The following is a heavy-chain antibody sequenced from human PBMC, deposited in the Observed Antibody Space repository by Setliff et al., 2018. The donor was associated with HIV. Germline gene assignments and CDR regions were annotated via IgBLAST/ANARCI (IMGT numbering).Heavy chain of an antibody. J-gene: IGHJ4*02. CDR1: GGSFRGTSYY. CDR3: ARGRGIAARHFDY. CDR2: INHRGST. Sequence: PSETLSLTCTVSGGSFRGTSYYWNWIRQPPGKGLEWIGEINHRGSTNYNPSLKSRVTISVDTSKNQFSLKLNSVIAADTAVYYCARGRGIAARHFDYWGQGTLVTGS. V-gene: IGHV4-34*01. D-gene: IGHD6-6*01.